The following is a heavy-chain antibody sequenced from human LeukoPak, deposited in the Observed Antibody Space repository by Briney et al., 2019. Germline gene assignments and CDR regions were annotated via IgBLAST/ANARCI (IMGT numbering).Heavy chain of an antibody. J-gene: IGHJ4*02. CDR1: GFTFSSYS. CDR3: ARNYYYGSGSYYFDY. V-gene: IGHV3-48*01. Sequence: GGSLRLSCAASGFTFSSYSMNWVRQAPGKGLEWVSYISSSSSTIYYADSVKSRFTISRDNAKNSLYLQMNSLRAEDTAVYYCARNYYYGSGSYYFDYWGQGTLVTVSS. CDR2: ISSSSSTI. D-gene: IGHD3-10*01.